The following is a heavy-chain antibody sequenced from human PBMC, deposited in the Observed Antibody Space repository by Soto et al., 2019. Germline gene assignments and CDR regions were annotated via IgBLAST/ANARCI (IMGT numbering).Heavy chain of an antibody. D-gene: IGHD4-4*01. Sequence: EVQLVESGGGLVKPGGSLRLSCAVSGFAFSSYSVNWVRQAPGKGLEWISSISSGGDTYYTDSLKGRLAISRDNAKNSLYLQMTSLIVEDTAVCYCARGADYTNSNFDYWVQGTLVTVAS. CDR3: ARGADYTNSNFDY. V-gene: IGHV3-21*01. J-gene: IGHJ4*02. CDR2: ISSGGDT. CDR1: GFAFSSYS.